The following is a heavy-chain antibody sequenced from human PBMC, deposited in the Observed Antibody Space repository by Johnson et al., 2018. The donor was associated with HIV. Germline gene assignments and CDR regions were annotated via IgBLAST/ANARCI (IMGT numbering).Heavy chain of an antibody. V-gene: IGHV3-53*01. CDR2: IYSGGST. Sequence: EVHLVESGGGLIQPGGSLRLSCAASGFTVSSNYMSWVRQAPGKGLEWVSVIYSGGSTYYADSVKGRFTISRDNSKNTLYLQMNSLKTEDTAVYYCTTPGYTTRPRAFDIWGQGTVV. J-gene: IGHJ3*02. D-gene: IGHD6-13*01. CDR3: TTPGYTTRPRAFDI. CDR1: GFTVSSNY.